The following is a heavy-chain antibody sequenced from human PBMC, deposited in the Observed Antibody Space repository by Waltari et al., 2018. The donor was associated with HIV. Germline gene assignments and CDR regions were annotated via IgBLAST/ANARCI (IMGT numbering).Heavy chain of an antibody. CDR2: LYNEGRT. CDR1: GFSVSDNY. J-gene: IGHJ6*02. D-gene: IGHD3-10*01. V-gene: IGHV3-53*01. CDR3: ARMKRSYGSGQARYFYFGMDV. Sequence: EVQLVESGGGLVQPGGSLRLSCAASGFSVSDNYMSWVCLATGKGLQWVSVLYNEGRTQYIDSVKGRLTIFRDNSKNALYLQMNSLRVDDTAVYYCARMKRSYGSGQARYFYFGMDVWGQGTTVIVSS.